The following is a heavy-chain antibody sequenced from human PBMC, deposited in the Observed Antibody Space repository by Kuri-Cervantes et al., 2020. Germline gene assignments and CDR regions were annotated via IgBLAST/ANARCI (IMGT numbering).Heavy chain of an antibody. V-gene: IGHV3-33*08. J-gene: IGHJ4*02. CDR3: AREGGGYCSGGSCYSLDY. Sequence: GESLKISCAASGFTFSSYPMHWVRQAPGKGLEWVAVIWYDGSNKYYADSVKGRFTISRDNSKNTLYLQMNSLRAEDTAVYYCAREGGGYCSGGSCYSLDYWGQGTLVTVSS. CDR1: GFTFSSYP. D-gene: IGHD2-15*01. CDR2: IWYDGSNK.